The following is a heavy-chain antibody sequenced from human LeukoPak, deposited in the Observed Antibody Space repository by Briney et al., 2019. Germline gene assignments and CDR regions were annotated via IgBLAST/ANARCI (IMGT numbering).Heavy chain of an antibody. CDR1: GGSISSYY. V-gene: IGHV4-59*08. J-gene: IGHJ5*02. D-gene: IGHD3-10*01. Sequence: SETLSLTCIVSGGSISSYYWTWIRQPPGKGLEWIGYIHDSGSTNYNPSLKSRVTISVDTSKNQFSLKLTSVTAADTAVYYCASLGSRRNNWFDPWGQGTLVTVSS. CDR2: IHDSGST. CDR3: ASLGSRRNNWFDP.